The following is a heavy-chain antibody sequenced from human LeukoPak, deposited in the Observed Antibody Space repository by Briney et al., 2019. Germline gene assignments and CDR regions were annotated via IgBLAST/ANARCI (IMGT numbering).Heavy chain of an antibody. CDR2: VHSGSS. V-gene: IGHV4-38-2*02. J-gene: IGHJ4*02. D-gene: IGHD3-10*01. CDR3: ARDFFKYGSGSFHDY. CDR1: GFSISADFY. Sequence: SSETLSLTCSVSGFSISADFYWGWIRQSPGQGLEWIGSVHSGSSHYNPSLKSRVTMAIDTSKNQVSLNLRSVTAADSAIYYCARDFFKYGSGSFHDYWGQGILVTVSS.